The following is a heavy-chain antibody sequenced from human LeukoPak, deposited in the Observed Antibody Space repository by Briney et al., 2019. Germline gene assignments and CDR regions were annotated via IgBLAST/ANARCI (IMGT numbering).Heavy chain of an antibody. V-gene: IGHV4-38-2*02. J-gene: IGHJ4*02. CDR1: GYSISSGYY. Sequence: PSETLSLTCTVSGYSISSGYYWGWIRQPPGKGLEWIGSIYHSGRTYYNPSLKSRVTISVDTSKNQFSLKLSSVTAADTAVYFCARGGVDYYGSGTYYLMYYFDYWGQGALVTVSS. D-gene: IGHD3-10*01. CDR3: ARGGVDYYGSGTYYLMYYFDY. CDR2: IYHSGRT.